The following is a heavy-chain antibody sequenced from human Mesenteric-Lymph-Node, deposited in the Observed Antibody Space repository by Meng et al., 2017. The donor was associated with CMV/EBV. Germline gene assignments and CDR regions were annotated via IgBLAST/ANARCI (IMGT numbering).Heavy chain of an antibody. Sequence: SGSPFTSSAMNWVRQAPGQGLEWMGWITTNTGAPTYAQAFTGRFVFSLDTSVATAYLQISSLKTEDTAVYFCAKMGDLAAGGTFVDSWGQGTLVTVSS. J-gene: IGHJ4*02. V-gene: IGHV7-4-1*02. CDR2: ITTNTGAP. D-gene: IGHD6-13*01. CDR1: GSPFTSSA. CDR3: AKMGDLAAGGTFVDS.